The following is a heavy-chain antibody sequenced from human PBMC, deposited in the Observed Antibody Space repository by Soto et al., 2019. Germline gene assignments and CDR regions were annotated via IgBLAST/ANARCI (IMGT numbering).Heavy chain of an antibody. Sequence: SETLSLTCTVSGGSISSYYWSWIRQPPGKGLEWIGYIYYSGSTNYNPSLKSRVTISVDTSKNQFSLKLSSVTAADTAVYYCARDSAGTFDYWGQGTLVTVSS. V-gene: IGHV4-59*01. CDR2: IYYSGST. CDR1: GGSISSYY. CDR3: ARDSAGTFDY. J-gene: IGHJ4*02. D-gene: IGHD6-13*01.